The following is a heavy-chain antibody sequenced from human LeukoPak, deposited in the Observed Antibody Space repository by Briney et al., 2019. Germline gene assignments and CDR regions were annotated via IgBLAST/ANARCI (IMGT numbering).Heavy chain of an antibody. CDR1: GFTFDDYA. Sequence: GGSLRLSCAASGFTFDDYAMAWVRQAPGKGLEWVSGISWNSGSIGYADSVKGRFTISRDNAKNSLYLQMNSLRAEDTALYYCAKDTSSGWLGNFDHWGQGTLVTVSS. V-gene: IGHV3-9*01. D-gene: IGHD6-19*01. CDR3: AKDTSSGWLGNFDH. CDR2: ISWNSGSI. J-gene: IGHJ4*02.